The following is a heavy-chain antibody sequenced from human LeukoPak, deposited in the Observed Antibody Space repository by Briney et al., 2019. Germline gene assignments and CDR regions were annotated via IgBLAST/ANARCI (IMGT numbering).Heavy chain of an antibody. CDR2: ISSSSVGT. Sequence: ETLSLTCTVSGGSISSSRYYWGWVRQAPGKGLEWVSYISSSSVGTYYADSVKGRFTISRDNAKNSLNLQMNSLRDEDTAVYYCARDFDRSFDYWGQGALVTVPS. J-gene: IGHJ4*02. CDR1: GGSISSSRYY. CDR3: ARDFDRSFDY. V-gene: IGHV3-48*02. D-gene: IGHD3-9*01.